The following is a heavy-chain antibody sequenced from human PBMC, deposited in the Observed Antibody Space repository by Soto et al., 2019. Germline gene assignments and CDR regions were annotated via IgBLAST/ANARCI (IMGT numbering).Heavy chain of an antibody. D-gene: IGHD3-3*01. J-gene: IGHJ6*02. V-gene: IGHV3-33*08. CDR1: GFTFSSYS. CDR3: TTLSVTIFGVVLMDV. Sequence: GGSLRLSCAASGFTFSSYSMSWVRQAPGKGLEWVAVIWYDGSNKYYADSVKGRFTISRDNSKNTLYLQMNSLRAEDTAVYYCTTLSVTIFGVVLMDVWGQGTTVTVSS. CDR2: IWYDGSNK.